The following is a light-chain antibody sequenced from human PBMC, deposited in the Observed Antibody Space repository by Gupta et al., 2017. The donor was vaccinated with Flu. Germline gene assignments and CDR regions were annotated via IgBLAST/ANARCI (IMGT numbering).Light chain of an antibody. J-gene: IGKJ1*01. Sequence: ISLTQSPDTLSLSPGEKATLSCRASASVSSSSLAWYQKQPGRAPRLLIYGASRRATGIPDRFSGSESGTDFTLTISRLEPEDFAVYYCHQEGNSPETIGQGTMVDIK. V-gene: IGKV3-20*01. CDR1: ASVSSSS. CDR2: GAS. CDR3: HQEGNSPET.